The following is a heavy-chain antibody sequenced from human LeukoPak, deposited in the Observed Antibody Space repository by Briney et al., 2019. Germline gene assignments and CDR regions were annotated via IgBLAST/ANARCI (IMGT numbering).Heavy chain of an antibody. CDR1: GDXVSTSGVA. CDR2: TYYTSKWNT. CDR3: ARGRASAFDV. J-gene: IGHJ3*01. Sequence: PSQTLSLTCAISGDXVSTSGVAWNWVRQSPSRGLEWLGRTYYTSKWNTDYAVSVKSRIVVNPDTSKNQFSLQLNSVTSEDTAVYYCARGRASAFDVWGQGIMVTVSS. D-gene: IGHD6-25*01. V-gene: IGHV6-1*01.